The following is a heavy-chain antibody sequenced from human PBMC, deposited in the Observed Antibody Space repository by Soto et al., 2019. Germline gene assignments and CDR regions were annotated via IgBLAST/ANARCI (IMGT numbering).Heavy chain of an antibody. CDR2: LLRSGSST. J-gene: IGHJ5*02. CDR1: GFTFRSYA. D-gene: IGHD4-17*01. V-gene: IGHV3-23*01. Sequence: GGSLRLSCAASGFTFRSYAMSWTRQAPGKGLEWVSSLLRSGSSTYYADSVKGRFTISSDISANSLYLQMDSLRAEDTAVYYCAKDAVSGDGVWLLDSWGQGTVVTVSS. CDR3: AKDAVSGDGVWLLDS.